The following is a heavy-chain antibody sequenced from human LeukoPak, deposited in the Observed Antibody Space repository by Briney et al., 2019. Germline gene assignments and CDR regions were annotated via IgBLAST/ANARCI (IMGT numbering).Heavy chain of an antibody. CDR1: GGSISSGSYY. Sequence: SETLSLTCTVSGGSISSGSYYWSWIRQPAGKGLEWIGRIYTSGSTNYNPSLKSRVTISVDTSKNQFSLKLSSVTAADTAVYYCARDNGYLSYDSGPGYWGQGTLVTVSS. CDR2: IYTSGST. CDR3: ARDNGYLSYDSGPGY. D-gene: IGHD3-22*01. J-gene: IGHJ4*02. V-gene: IGHV4-61*02.